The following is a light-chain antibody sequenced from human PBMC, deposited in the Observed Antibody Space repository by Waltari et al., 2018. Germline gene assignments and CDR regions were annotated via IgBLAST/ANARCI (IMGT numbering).Light chain of an antibody. J-gene: IGKJ1*01. V-gene: IGKV1-39*01. CDR3: QQSYSTPWT. CDR2: AAS. Sequence: DIQMTQSPSSLSASVGDRVTITCRASQSISSYLNWYKQKPGKAPTLLIYAASSLQSGVPSRFSGSGSGTDFTLTISSLQPEDFATYYCQQSYSTPWTFGQGTKVEIK. CDR1: QSISSY.